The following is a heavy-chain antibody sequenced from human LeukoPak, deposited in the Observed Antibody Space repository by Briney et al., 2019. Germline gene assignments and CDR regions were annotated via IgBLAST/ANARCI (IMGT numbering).Heavy chain of an antibody. Sequence: SETLSLTCTVSGGSISSSSYYWGWIRQPPGKGLEWIGSTYYSGSTYYNPSLKSRVTISVDTSKNQFSLKLSSVTAADTAVYYCASVAPLYSSGFFDWGQGTLVTVSS. D-gene: IGHD6-19*01. V-gene: IGHV4-39*01. CDR1: GGSISSSSYY. CDR2: TYYSGST. CDR3: ASVAPLYSSGFFD. J-gene: IGHJ4*02.